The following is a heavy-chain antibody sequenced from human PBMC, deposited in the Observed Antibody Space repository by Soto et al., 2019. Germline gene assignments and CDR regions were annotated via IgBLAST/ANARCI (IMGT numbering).Heavy chain of an antibody. D-gene: IGHD3-10*01. CDR2: IYYSGST. V-gene: IGHV4-59*01. CDR3: ARDVLWFGELSGNWFDP. Sequence: SETLSLTCTVSGGSISSYYWSWIRQPPGKGLEWIGYIYYSGSTNYNPSLKSRVTISVDTSKNQFSLKLSSVTAADTAVYYCARDVLWFGELSGNWFDPWGQGTLVTVSS. J-gene: IGHJ5*02. CDR1: GGSISSYY.